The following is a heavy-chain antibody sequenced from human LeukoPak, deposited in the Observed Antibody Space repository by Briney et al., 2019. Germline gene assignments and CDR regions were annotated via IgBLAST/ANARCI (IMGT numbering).Heavy chain of an antibody. CDR1: GYTFTGYY. Sequence: GASVKVSCKASGYTFTGYYMHWVRQAPGQGLEWMGWINPNSGGTNYAQKLQGRVTMTTDTSTSTAYMELRSLRSDATALYYCARDQLSRGVWFDPWGQGNLVTVSS. V-gene: IGHV1-2*02. J-gene: IGHJ5*02. CDR3: ARDQLSRGVWFDP. CDR2: INPNSGGT. D-gene: IGHD1-1*01.